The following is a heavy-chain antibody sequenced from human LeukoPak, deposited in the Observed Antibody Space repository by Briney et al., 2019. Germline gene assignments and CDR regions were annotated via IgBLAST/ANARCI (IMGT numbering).Heavy chain of an antibody. CDR1: GYTFTSYW. Sequence: GESLKISCKGFGYTFTSYWIGWVRQMPGKGLEWMGIIYPGDSDTRHSPSLQGQVTISADKSISTAYLQWSSLKASDTAMYYCVRHRDWVPDYWGQGTLVTVSS. D-gene: IGHD3/OR15-3a*01. CDR3: VRHRDWVPDY. CDR2: IYPGDSDT. V-gene: IGHV5-51*01. J-gene: IGHJ4*02.